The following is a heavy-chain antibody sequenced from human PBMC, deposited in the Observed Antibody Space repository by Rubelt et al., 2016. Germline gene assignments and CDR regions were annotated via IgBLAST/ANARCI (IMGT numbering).Heavy chain of an antibody. V-gene: IGHV4-34*02. J-gene: IGHJ4*02. CDR3: ARGSGADGVVIEAGY. CDR1: GGSFNNYS. D-gene: IGHD3-3*01. CDR2: IDPGGST. Sequence: QVQLQQWGAGLLRPSETLSLTCAVSGGSFNNYSWAWIRQPPGKGPEWIGEIDPGGSTRYTPSLKSRVTISVDTSKNQFSLRLSSVNAADTAVYHCARGSGADGVVIEAGYWGQGTPVTVSS.